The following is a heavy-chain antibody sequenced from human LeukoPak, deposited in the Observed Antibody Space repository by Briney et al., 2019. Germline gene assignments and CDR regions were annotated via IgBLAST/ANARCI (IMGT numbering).Heavy chain of an antibody. V-gene: IGHV3-7*01. Sequence: GGSLRLSCAASGFSFRSYWMTWVRQAPGKGLEWVANINEDGSQDYYVDSVKGRFTISRDNAKNSLYLQLNSLRAEDTAVYYCARDRGTYYYDSSSHYDAFDIWGQGTMVTVSS. CDR3: ARDRGTYYYDSSSHYDAFDI. D-gene: IGHD3-22*01. CDR2: INEDGSQD. J-gene: IGHJ3*02. CDR1: GFSFRSYW.